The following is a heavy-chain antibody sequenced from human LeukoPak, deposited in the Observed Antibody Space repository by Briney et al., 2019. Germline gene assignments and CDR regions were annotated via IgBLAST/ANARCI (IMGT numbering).Heavy chain of an antibody. CDR1: GYTFTSYG. J-gene: IGHJ4*02. CDR3: ARDKYYYDSSGYPDY. D-gene: IGHD3-22*01. Sequence: ASVKVSCKASGYTFTSYGISWVRQAPGQGLEWMGWISAYNGNTNYAQKLQGRVTMTTDTSTSTVYMELSSLRSEDTAVYYCARDKYYYDSSGYPDYWGQGTLVTVSS. CDR2: ISAYNGNT. V-gene: IGHV1-18*01.